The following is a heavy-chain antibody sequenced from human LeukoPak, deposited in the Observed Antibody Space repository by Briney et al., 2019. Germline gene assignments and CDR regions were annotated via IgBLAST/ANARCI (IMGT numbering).Heavy chain of an antibody. Sequence: SETLSLTCTVSGGSFSSGSYYWSWIRQPPGKGLEWIGYIYYSGTTYYNPSLKSRITISVDTSQDQFSLKLTSVTAADTAVYYCASFYCSSGSCYSEDYWGQGTLVTVSS. V-gene: IGHV4-31*03. CDR2: IYYSGTT. CDR3: ASFYCSSGSCYSEDY. D-gene: IGHD2-15*01. J-gene: IGHJ4*02. CDR1: GGSFSSGSYY.